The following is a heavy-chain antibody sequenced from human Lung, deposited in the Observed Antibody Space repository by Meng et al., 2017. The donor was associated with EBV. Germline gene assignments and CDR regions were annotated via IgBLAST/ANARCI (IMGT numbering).Heavy chain of an antibody. CDR2: ISSSSSHT. J-gene: IGHJ4*02. Sequence: EVAVVGSWGVSGKPVGALRLSCAASGFTFSSYSMHWVRQAPGKGLEWVSSISSSSSHTYYADSVKGRFTISRDNAKNSLYVQMNSLRAEDTAVYYCASRDPMTTAFSSRYWGQGTLVTVSS. CDR1: GFTFSSYS. CDR3: ASRDPMTTAFSSRY. V-gene: IGHV3-21*01. D-gene: IGHD4-17*01.